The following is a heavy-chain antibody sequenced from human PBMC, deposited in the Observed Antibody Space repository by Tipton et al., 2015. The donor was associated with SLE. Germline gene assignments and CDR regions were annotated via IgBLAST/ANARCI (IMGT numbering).Heavy chain of an antibody. V-gene: IGHV4-39*07. Sequence: TLSLTCTVSGGSISSSSYYWGWIRQPPGKGLGWIGSIYYSGSTYYNPSLKSRVTISVDTSKNQFSLKLSSVTAADTAVYYCARQGTGTFYYWGQGTLVTVSS. CDR2: IYYSGST. CDR1: GGSISSSSYY. CDR3: ARQGTGTFYY. J-gene: IGHJ4*02. D-gene: IGHD1-1*01.